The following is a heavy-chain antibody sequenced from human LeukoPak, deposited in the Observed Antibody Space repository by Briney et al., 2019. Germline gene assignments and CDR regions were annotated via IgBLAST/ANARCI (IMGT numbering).Heavy chain of an antibody. CDR3: ARGGHCTNGVCYYGNYDRDY. CDR2: ISSNGGST. V-gene: IGHV3-64*01. D-gene: IGHD2-8*01. Sequence: GGSLRLSSAASGFTFSSYAMHWVRQAPGNGLEYVSAISSNGGSTYYANSVKGRFTISRDNSKNTLYLQMGSLRAEDMAVYYCARGGHCTNGVCYYGNYDRDYWGQGTLVTVSS. CDR1: GFTFSSYA. J-gene: IGHJ4*02.